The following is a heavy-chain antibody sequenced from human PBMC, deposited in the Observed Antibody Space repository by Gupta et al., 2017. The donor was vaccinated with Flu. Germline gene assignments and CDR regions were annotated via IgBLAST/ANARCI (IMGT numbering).Heavy chain of an antibody. J-gene: IGHJ4*02. CDR2: NYGNGKI. CDR3: GRAPDS. V-gene: IGHV4-39*01. Sequence: QLQLQESGPGLVKPSETLSLTCTVSAGSISSGTYYWGWIRQPPGKGLEWNGSNYGNGKIYYNPSLKSRVTISVHTSENQFSLRLTSVTAADTAVYYCGRAPDSWGQGTLVTVSS. CDR1: AGSISSGTYY.